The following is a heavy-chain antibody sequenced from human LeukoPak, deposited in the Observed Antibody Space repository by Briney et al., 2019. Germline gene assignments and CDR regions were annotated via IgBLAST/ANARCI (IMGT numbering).Heavy chain of an antibody. J-gene: IGHJ4*02. CDR2: ISWNSGSI. Sequence: GRSLRLSCAASGFTFDDYAMHWVRQAPGKGLEWVSGISWNSGSIGYADSVKGRFTISRDNAKNSLYLQMNSLRAEDTALYYCAKGPNWNVASYYFDYWGQGTLVTVSS. CDR3: AKGPNWNVASYYFDY. V-gene: IGHV3-9*01. CDR1: GFTFDDYA. D-gene: IGHD1-1*01.